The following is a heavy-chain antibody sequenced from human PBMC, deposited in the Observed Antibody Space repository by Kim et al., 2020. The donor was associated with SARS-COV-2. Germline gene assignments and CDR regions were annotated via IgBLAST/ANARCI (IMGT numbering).Heavy chain of an antibody. CDR2: INHSGST. CDR1: GGSFSGYY. Sequence: SETLSLTCAVYGGSFSGYYWSWIRQPPGKGLEWIGEINHSGSTNYNPSLKSRVTISVDTSKNQFSLKLSSVTAADTAVYYCARRIVHDILTGTRYYFDYWGQGTLVTVSS. V-gene: IGHV4-34*01. CDR3: ARRIVHDILTGTRYYFDY. J-gene: IGHJ4*02. D-gene: IGHD3-9*01.